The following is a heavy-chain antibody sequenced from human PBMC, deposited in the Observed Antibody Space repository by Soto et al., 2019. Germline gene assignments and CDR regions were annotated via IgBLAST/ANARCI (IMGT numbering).Heavy chain of an antibody. D-gene: IGHD1-26*01. J-gene: IGHJ4*02. Sequence: GASVKVSCKASGDTFTRHGLTWVRQAPGQVPEWMGWITVGSGNTHYAQKFQGRVSMTTDTSTSTAYMELWSLRSDDTAAHYCARPQSYGSYYYFDLWGQGTPVTVSS. CDR3: ARPQSYGSYYYFDL. CDR2: ITVGSGNT. V-gene: IGHV1-18*04. CDR1: GDTFTRHG.